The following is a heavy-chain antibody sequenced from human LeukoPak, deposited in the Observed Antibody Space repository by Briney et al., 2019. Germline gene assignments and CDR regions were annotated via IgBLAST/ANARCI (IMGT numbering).Heavy chain of an antibody. CDR3: ARDGYSSSWYWFDP. V-gene: IGHV4-4*07. Sequence: KPSETLSLTCTVSGGSISSYYWSWIRQPAGKGLEWIGRIYTSGSTNYNTSLKSRVTMSVDTSKNQFSLKLSSVTAADTAVYYCARDGYSSSWYWFDPWGQGTLVTVSS. D-gene: IGHD6-13*01. CDR1: GGSISSYY. CDR2: IYTSGST. J-gene: IGHJ5*02.